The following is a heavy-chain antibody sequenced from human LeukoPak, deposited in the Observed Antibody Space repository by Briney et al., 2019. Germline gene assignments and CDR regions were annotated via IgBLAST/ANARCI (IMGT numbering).Heavy chain of an antibody. V-gene: IGHV3-33*01. CDR3: ASRGQALDY. CDR1: GFIFSNYG. Sequence: GTSLRLSCAAPGFIFSNYGMHWVRQAPGKGLEWVALIWYDGSNKHYADSVKGRFTISRDNSKNTLYLQMSSLRVEDTAVYYCASRGQALDYWGQGTLVTVSS. CDR2: IWYDGSNK. J-gene: IGHJ4*02. D-gene: IGHD3-10*01.